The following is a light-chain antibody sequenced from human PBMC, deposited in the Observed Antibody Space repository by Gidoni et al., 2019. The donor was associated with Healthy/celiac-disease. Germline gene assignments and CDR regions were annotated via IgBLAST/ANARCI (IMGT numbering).Light chain of an antibody. CDR2: GAS. Sequence: EIVLTQSPGTLSLSPGERATLSCRASQSVSSSYLAWYQQKPGQAPRLLIYGASSRATGIPDRFSGSGSGTDVTLTISRLEPEDFAVYYCQQYGTSGRTFGGGTKVEIK. CDR3: QQYGTSGRT. V-gene: IGKV3-20*01. CDR1: QSVSSSY. J-gene: IGKJ4*01.